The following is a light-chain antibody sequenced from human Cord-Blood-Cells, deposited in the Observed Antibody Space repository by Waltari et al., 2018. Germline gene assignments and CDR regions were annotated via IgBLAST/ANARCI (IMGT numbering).Light chain of an antibody. V-gene: IGKV3-15*01. CDR1: QSVSSN. Sequence: EIVMTQSPATLSVSPGERATLSCRASQSVSSNLAWYQQKPGQAPRLLIYGASTRATGIPARYSGIGSGTEFTLTISSLQSEDFAVYYWQQYNNWPPYTFGQGTKLEIK. CDR3: QQYNNWPPYT. CDR2: GAS. J-gene: IGKJ2*01.